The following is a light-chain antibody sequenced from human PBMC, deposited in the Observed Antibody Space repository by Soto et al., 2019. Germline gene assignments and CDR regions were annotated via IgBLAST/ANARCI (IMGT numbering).Light chain of an antibody. J-gene: IGLJ2*01. CDR2: GNS. CDR1: SSNIGAGYD. Sequence: QSVLTQPPSVSGAPGQRVTISCTGSSSNIGAGYDVHWYQQLPGTAPKLLISGNSHRPSGVLDLFSGSKSGTSASLAITGLQAEDEADYYCQSYDSSLSGYVVFGGGTKLTVL. CDR3: QSYDSSLSGYVV. V-gene: IGLV1-40*01.